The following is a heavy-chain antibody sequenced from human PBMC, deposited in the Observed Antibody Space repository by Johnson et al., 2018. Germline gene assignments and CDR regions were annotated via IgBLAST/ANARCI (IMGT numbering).Heavy chain of an antibody. J-gene: IGHJ6*02. CDR1: GFTCSSYA. D-gene: IGHD2-15*01. CDR3: ARDQVSSGGTPFMDV. CDR2: ISGSGGST. Sequence: EVQLVETGGGVVQPGRSLRLSCAASGFTCSSYAMSWVRQAPGKGLEWVSAISGSGGSTYYADSVKGRFTISRDNSKNTLYLQMNSLRAEDTAVYYCARDQVSSGGTPFMDVWGQGTTVTVSS. V-gene: IGHV3-23*04.